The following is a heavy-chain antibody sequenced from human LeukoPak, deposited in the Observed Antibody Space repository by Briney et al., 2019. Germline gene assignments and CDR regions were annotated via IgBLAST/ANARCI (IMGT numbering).Heavy chain of an antibody. CDR1: GFTFSSYA. J-gene: IGHJ3*02. V-gene: IGHV3-23*01. D-gene: IGHD3-16*02. Sequence: GGSLRLSCAASGFTFSSYAMSWVRQAPGKGLERVSAISGSGGSTYYADSVKGRFTISRDNSKNTLYLQMNSLRAEDTAVYYCGRPHEGVIVGAFDIWGQGTMVTVSS. CDR3: GRPHEGVIVGAFDI. CDR2: ISGSGGST.